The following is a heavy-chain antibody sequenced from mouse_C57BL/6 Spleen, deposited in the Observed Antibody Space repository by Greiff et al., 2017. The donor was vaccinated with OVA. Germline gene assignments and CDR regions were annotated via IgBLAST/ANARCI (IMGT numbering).Heavy chain of an antibody. Sequence: QVQLQQSGTELVKPGASVKLSCKASGYTFTSYWLHWVKQRPGQGLEWIGNINPSNGGTNYNEKFKSKATLTVDKSSSTAYMQLSSLTSEDSAVDYCARLGYGYDGLDYWGQGTTLTVSS. CDR1: GYTFTSYW. D-gene: IGHD2-2*01. V-gene: IGHV1-53*01. J-gene: IGHJ2*01. CDR3: ARLGYGYDGLDY. CDR2: INPSNGGT.